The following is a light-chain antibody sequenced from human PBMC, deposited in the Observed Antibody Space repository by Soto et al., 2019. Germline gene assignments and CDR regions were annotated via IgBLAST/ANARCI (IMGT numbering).Light chain of an antibody. J-gene: IGKJ1*01. CDR2: DAS. V-gene: IGKV1-5*01. CDR3: QRYNSNSRT. CDR1: QNVNNW. Sequence: DIPMTQSPSTLSASVGDRVTITCRASQNVNNWVAWYQQKPGKAPKFLIYDASVLESGVPSRFSGSGSGTEFTLTISSLQPDDFATYYCQRYNSNSRTFGQGTNVEMK.